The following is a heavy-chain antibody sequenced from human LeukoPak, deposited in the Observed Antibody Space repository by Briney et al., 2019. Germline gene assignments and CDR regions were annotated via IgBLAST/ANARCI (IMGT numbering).Heavy chain of an antibody. V-gene: IGHV4-39*01. J-gene: IGHJ6*02. Sequence: SETLSLTCTVSGGSISSSSYYWGWIRQPPGKGLEWIGSIYYSGSTYYNPSLKSRVTISVDTSKNQFSLKLSSVTAADTAVYYCVTSDTAMAYYYYGMDVWGQGTTVIVSS. CDR3: VTSDTAMAYYYYGMDV. D-gene: IGHD5-18*01. CDR2: IYYSGST. CDR1: GGSISSSSYY.